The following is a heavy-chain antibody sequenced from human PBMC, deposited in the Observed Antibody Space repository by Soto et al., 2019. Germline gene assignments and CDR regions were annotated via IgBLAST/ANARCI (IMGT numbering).Heavy chain of an antibody. Sequence: QVQLVQSGTEMKKPGASVQVSCKASGYTFTTSGITWVRQAPGQVPEYMGWISTARADTNCAQEFQHRITRTTDTSTTTVYTELRTLTSDATSVYYGASSRDYHNDYGGQGSLVPVSS. V-gene: IGHV1-18*01. CDR1: GYTFTTSG. CDR2: ISTARADT. J-gene: IGHJ4*02. D-gene: IGHD4-17*01. CDR3: ASSRDYHNDY.